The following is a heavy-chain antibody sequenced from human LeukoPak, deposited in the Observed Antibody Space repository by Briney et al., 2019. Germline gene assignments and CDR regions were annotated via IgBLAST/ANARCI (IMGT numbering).Heavy chain of an antibody. CDR2: INPNSGGT. Sequence: ASVKVSCKASGYTFTGYYMRWVRQAPGQGLEWMGWINPNSGGTNYAQKFQGRVTMTRDTSISTAYMELSRLRSDDTAVYYCAEGASYIAVAGTLPFDYWGQGTLVTVSS. CDR1: GYTFTGYY. CDR3: AEGASYIAVAGTLPFDY. V-gene: IGHV1-2*02. J-gene: IGHJ4*02. D-gene: IGHD6-19*01.